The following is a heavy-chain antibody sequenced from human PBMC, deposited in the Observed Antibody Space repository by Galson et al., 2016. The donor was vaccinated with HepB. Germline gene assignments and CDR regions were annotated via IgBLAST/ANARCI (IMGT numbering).Heavy chain of an antibody. CDR2: IYGDGST. V-gene: IGHV3-53*01. CDR3: ARGHSIIRGVYDY. CDR1: NFSVISNY. Sequence: SLRLSCADSNFSVISNYMSWFRQAPGKGLEWVSIIYGDGSTYHADSVKGRFTVSRDNSKNTLFLQMNTLRADDTAVYYCARGHSIIRGVYDYWGQGTLVTVSS. J-gene: IGHJ4*02. D-gene: IGHD3-10*01.